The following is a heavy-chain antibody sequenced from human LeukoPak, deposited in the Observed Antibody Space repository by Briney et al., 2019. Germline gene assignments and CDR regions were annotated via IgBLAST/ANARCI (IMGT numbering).Heavy chain of an antibody. CDR2: ISGSGGST. Sequence: GGSLRLSWAASGFTFSSYAMSWVRQAPGKGLEWVSAISGSGGSTYYADSVKGRFTISRDNSKNTLYLQMNSLRAEDTAVYYCAKPYSSSWYEWDAFDIWGQGTMVTVSS. V-gene: IGHV3-23*01. D-gene: IGHD6-13*01. CDR1: GFTFSSYA. CDR3: AKPYSSSWYEWDAFDI. J-gene: IGHJ3*02.